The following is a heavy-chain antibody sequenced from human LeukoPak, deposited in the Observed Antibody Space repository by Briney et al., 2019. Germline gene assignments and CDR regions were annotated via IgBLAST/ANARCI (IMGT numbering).Heavy chain of an antibody. J-gene: IGHJ6*02. CDR2: IYYSGST. CDR1: GGSFSGYY. D-gene: IGHD2-2*01. CDR3: ARRHQLAIYGMDV. V-gene: IGHV4-34*01. Sequence: SETLSLTCAVYGGSFSGYYWSWIRQPPGKGLEWIGSIYYSGSTYYNPSLKSRVTISVDTSKNQFSLKLSSVTAADTAVYYCARRHQLAIYGMDVWGQGTTVTVSS.